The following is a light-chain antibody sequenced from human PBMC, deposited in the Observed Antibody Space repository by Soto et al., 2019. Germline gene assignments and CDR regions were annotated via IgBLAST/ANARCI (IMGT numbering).Light chain of an antibody. J-gene: IGKJ1*01. CDR1: QSVSNW. CDR3: QEYSTYSHT. V-gene: IGKV1-5*01. CDR2: DAS. Sequence: DIQMTQSPSTLSASLGDRVTITCRASQSVSNWLAWDQQKPGKAPKLLIYDASNLESGVPSRFSGSGSGTEFILTISSLQPDDFASYYCQEYSTYSHTFGQGTKVEI.